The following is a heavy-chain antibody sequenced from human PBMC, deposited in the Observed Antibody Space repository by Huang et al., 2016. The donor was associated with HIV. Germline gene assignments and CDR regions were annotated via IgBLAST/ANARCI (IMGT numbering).Heavy chain of an antibody. J-gene: IGHJ6*03. CDR1: GFTFGDYA. Sequence: DVQLVESGGGLVQPGRSLRLSCTASGFTFGDYAMSWFRQAPGKGLVWIGLIKTKAYGGTTEDAASVKGRFTISRDDSKGIAYLQMNSLKTEDTAVYYCLTYSHMDVWGKGTTVTVSS. CDR2: IKTKAYGGTT. V-gene: IGHV3-49*03. CDR3: LTYSHMDV.